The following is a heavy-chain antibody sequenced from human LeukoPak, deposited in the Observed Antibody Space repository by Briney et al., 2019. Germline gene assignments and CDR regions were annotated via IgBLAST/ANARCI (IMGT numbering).Heavy chain of an antibody. J-gene: IGHJ3*02. CDR2: FDPEDGET. CDR3: ATRIWFGEFSNAFDI. V-gene: IGHV1-24*01. CDR1: GHTLTELS. Sequence: GASVKVSCKVSGHTLTELSMHWVRQAPGKGLEWMGGFDPEDGETIYAQKFQGRVTMTEDTSTDTAYMELSSLRSEDTAVYYCATRIWFGEFSNAFDIWGQGTMVTVSS. D-gene: IGHD3-10*01.